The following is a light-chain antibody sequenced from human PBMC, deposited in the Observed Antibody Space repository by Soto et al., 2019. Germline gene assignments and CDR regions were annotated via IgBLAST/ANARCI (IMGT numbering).Light chain of an antibody. CDR3: QQYYATPT. Sequence: DIVLTQSPESLAVSLGERAAINCKSSQSILSSSNNKNYLAWYQQKPRQPPKLLIYWASTRESGVPDRFSGSGSGTDFTLIISSLQAADVAVYYCQQYYATPTFGQGTKVEIK. CDR1: QSILSSSNNKNY. J-gene: IGKJ1*01. CDR2: WAS. V-gene: IGKV4-1*01.